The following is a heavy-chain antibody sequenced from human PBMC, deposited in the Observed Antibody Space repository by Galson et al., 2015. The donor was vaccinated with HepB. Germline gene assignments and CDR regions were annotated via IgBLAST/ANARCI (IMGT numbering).Heavy chain of an antibody. V-gene: IGHV3-30-3*01. J-gene: IGHJ4*02. CDR1: GFTFSSYA. CDR2: ISYDGSNK. CDR3: ARGPPGIYSYGTTFDY. D-gene: IGHD5-18*01. Sequence: LRLSCAASGFTFSSYAMHWVRQAPGKGLEWVAVISYDGSNKYYADSVKGRFTISRDNSKNTLYLQMNSLRAEDTAVYYCARGPPGIYSYGTTFDYWGQGTLVTVSP.